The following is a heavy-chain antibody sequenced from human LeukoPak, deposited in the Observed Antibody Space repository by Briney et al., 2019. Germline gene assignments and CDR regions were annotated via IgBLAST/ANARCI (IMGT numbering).Heavy chain of an antibody. CDR1: GFTFSSYG. CDR2: IRYDGSNK. J-gene: IGHJ6*03. Sequence: GGSLRLSCAASGFTFSSYGMHWVRQAPGKGLEWVAFIRYDGSNKYYADSVKGRFTIPRDNAKNSLYLQMNSLRAEDTALYYCATIWFGERYYYYMDVWGKGTTVTVSS. D-gene: IGHD3-10*01. CDR3: ATIWFGERYYYYMDV. V-gene: IGHV3-30*02.